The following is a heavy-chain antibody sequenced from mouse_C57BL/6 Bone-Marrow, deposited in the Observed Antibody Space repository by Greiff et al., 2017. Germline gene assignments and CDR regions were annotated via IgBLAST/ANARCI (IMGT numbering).Heavy chain of an antibody. Sequence: VQLQESGAELVKPGASVKLSCKASGYTFTSYWMQWVKQRPGQGLEWIGEIDPSDSYTNYNQKFKGKATLTVDTSSSTAYMQLSSLTSEDSAVYYCAREGSTDWYFDVWGTGTTVTVSS. V-gene: IGHV1-50*01. CDR3: AREGSTDWYFDV. CDR2: IDPSDSYT. D-gene: IGHD1-1*01. J-gene: IGHJ1*03. CDR1: GYTFTSYW.